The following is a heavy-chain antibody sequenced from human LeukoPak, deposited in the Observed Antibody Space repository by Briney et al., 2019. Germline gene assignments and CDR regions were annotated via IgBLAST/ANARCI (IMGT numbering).Heavy chain of an antibody. CDR2: RKEDGSQI. J-gene: IGHJ4*02. V-gene: IGHV3-7*01. CDR3: AGSSGWLFDY. D-gene: IGHD6-19*01. CDR1: AFTISKYW. Sequence: GGSLSRSGVGSAFTISKYWMNWVRQAPGKGLEWVANRKEDGSQIYYVDSVRGRFTISRDNAKNSVYLQMNSLRAEDTAVYYCAGSSGWLFDYWGQGRLVAVSS.